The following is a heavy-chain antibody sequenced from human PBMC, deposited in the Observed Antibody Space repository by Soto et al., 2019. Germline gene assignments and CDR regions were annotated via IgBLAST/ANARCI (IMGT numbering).Heavy chain of an antibody. CDR1: GGSISSSSYY. CDR3: ASPQWLDNY. CDR2: IYYSGSI. V-gene: IGHV4-39*01. J-gene: IGHJ4*02. D-gene: IGHD6-19*01. Sequence: SETLSLTCSVSGGSISSSSYYWGWIRQPPGKGLEWIGSIYYSGSIYYNPSLKSRVTISVDTSKNQFSLKLSSVTAADTAVYYCASPQWLDNYWGQGTLVTVSS.